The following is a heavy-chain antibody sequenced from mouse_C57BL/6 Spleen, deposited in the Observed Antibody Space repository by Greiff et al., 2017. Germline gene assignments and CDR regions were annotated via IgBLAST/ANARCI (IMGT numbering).Heavy chain of an antibody. CDR1: GFNIKDYY. Sequence: EVKLMESGAELVKPGASVKLSCTASGFNIKDYYMHWVKQRTEQGLEWIGRIDPEDGETKYAPKFQGQGTITADTSSNTAYLQLSSLTSEDTAVYYCARDLDYGSSYGWFAYWGQGTLVTVSA. CDR3: ARDLDYGSSYGWFAY. D-gene: IGHD1-1*01. V-gene: IGHV14-2*01. CDR2: IDPEDGET. J-gene: IGHJ3*01.